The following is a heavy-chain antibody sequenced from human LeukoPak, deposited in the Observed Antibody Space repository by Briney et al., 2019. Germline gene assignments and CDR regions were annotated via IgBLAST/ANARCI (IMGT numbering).Heavy chain of an antibody. CDR1: GYSNSKYY. CDR2: IYYSGST. Sequence: PSETLSLSCTVSGYSNSKYYWNWLRQPPGKGLEWIGYIYYSGSTKYNPSLKSRVTMSLDTSKKQFSLRLTSVTAADTAVYYCARGFDSKSTYFDYWGLGTLVTVSS. CDR3: ARGFDSKSTYFDY. V-gene: IGHV4-59*01. J-gene: IGHJ4*02. D-gene: IGHD5-12*01.